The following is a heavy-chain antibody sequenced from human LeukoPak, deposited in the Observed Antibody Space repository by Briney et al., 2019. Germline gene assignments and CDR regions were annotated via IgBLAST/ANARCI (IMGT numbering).Heavy chain of an antibody. V-gene: IGHV3-11*01. CDR2: ISSSGSTI. J-gene: IGHJ5*02. Sequence: AGGSLRLSCAASGFTFSDYYMSWIRQAPGKGLEWVSYISSSGSTIYYADSVKGRFTISRDNAKNSLYLQMNSLRAEDTAVYYCAGDYGDYVGYNWFDPWGQGTLVTVSS. CDR3: AGDYGDYVGYNWFDP. CDR1: GFTFSDYY. D-gene: IGHD4-17*01.